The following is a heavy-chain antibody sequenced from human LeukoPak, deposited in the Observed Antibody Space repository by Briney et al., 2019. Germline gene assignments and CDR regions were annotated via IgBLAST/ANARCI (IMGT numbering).Heavy chain of an antibody. Sequence: GGSLRLSCAASGFTFSSYAMHWVRQAPGKGLEWVAVISYDGSNKYYADSVKGRFTISRDNSKNTLYLQMNSLRAEDTAVYYCARGLGYCSSTSCYGFDYWGQGTLVTVSP. CDR2: ISYDGSNK. CDR3: ARGLGYCSSTSCYGFDY. D-gene: IGHD2-2*01. V-gene: IGHV3-30*04. CDR1: GFTFSSYA. J-gene: IGHJ4*02.